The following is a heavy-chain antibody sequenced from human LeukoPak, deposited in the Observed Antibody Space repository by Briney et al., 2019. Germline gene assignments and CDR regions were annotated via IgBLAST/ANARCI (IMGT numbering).Heavy chain of an antibody. V-gene: IGHV3-74*01. Sequence: GGSLRLSCTASGFTFSSYWMHWVRQAPGKGLVWVSGINSDGSDTYYADSVKGRFTISRDSSKNTLHLQMYSLRAEDTAVYYCARGPFSDRDLQTNAFDIWGQGTMVTVSS. J-gene: IGHJ3*02. D-gene: IGHD3-3*02. CDR1: GFTFSSYW. CDR3: ARGPFSDRDLQTNAFDI. CDR2: INSDGSDT.